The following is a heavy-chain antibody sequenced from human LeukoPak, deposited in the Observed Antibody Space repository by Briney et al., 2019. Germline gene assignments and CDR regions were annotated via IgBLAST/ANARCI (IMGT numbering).Heavy chain of an antibody. CDR2: INHSGST. CDR1: GGSFSGYY. J-gene: IGHJ4*02. D-gene: IGHD1-26*01. CDR3: ARGNLVSGFDY. Sequence: SETLSLTCADYGGSFSGYYWSWIRQPPGKGLEWIGEINHSGSTNYNPSLKSRVTISVDTSKNQFSLKLSSVTAADTAVYYCARGNLVSGFDYWGQGTLVTVSS. V-gene: IGHV4-34*01.